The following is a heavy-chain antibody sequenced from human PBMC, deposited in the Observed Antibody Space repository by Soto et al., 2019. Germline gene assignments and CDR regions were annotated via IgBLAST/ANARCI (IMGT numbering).Heavy chain of an antibody. CDR3: ARDSRNALDY. CDR2: INIDGSNT. J-gene: IGHJ4*02. CDR1: AFTFSSYW. D-gene: IGHD4-4*01. V-gene: IGHV3-74*01. Sequence: EVQLVESGGGLVQPGGSLRLSCTASAFTFSSYWMHWARQAPGKGLVWVSRINIDGSNTRYADSVKGRFTISRDNAKNTLYLQMNSVRAEDTAVYYCARDSRNALDYWGQGDLVTVSS.